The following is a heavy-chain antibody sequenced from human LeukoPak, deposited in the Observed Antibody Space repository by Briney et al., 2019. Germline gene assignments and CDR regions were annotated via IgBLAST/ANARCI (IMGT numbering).Heavy chain of an antibody. J-gene: IGHJ4*02. CDR1: GFTVSSNY. CDR2: IYSGGST. Sequence: GGSLRLSCAASGFTVSSNYMSWVRQAPGKGLEWVSVIYSGGSTYYADSVKGRFTISRDNSKNTLYLQMNSLRAEDTAVYYCARVYYYDSSGYRPLPYYFDYWGQGTLVTVSS. D-gene: IGHD3-22*01. V-gene: IGHV3-53*01. CDR3: ARVYYYDSSGYRPLPYYFDY.